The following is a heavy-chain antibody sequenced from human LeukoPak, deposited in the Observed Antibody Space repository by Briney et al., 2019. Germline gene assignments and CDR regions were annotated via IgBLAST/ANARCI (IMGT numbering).Heavy chain of an antibody. CDR1: GGSFNGYY. D-gene: IGHD6-13*01. Sequence: PSETLSLTCAVYGGSFNGYYWSWIRQPPGKGLEWIGEINHSGSTNYNPSLKSRVTISVDTSKNQFSLKLSSVTAADTAVYYCARGSGYSSSWQGNWFDPWGQGTLVTVSS. CDR2: INHSGST. J-gene: IGHJ5*02. CDR3: ARGSGYSSSWQGNWFDP. V-gene: IGHV4-34*01.